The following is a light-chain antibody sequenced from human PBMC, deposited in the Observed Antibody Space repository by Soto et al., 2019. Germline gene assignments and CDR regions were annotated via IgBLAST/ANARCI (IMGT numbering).Light chain of an antibody. CDR3: LQYITFSWT. V-gene: IGKV1-5*03. CDR1: QSVGGS. CDR2: EAS. Sequence: DIQMTQSPSTLSASIGDRVTITCRASQSVGGSLAWYQQKPGKAPNVLIYEASTLYSGVPARFSGSGSGTDFTLTINSLQPDDFATYYCLQYITFSWTFGQGTKVEFK. J-gene: IGKJ1*01.